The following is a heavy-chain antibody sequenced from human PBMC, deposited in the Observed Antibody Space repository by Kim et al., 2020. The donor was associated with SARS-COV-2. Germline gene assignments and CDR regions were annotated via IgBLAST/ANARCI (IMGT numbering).Heavy chain of an antibody. V-gene: IGHV3-30*18. CDR3: AKDWGFKWEPPVLDY. CDR1: GFTFSSYG. D-gene: IGHD1-26*01. CDR2: ISYDGSNK. J-gene: IGHJ4*02. Sequence: GGSLRLSCAASGFTFSSYGMHWVCQAPGKGLEWVAVISYDGSNKYYADSVKGRFTISRDNSKNTLYLQMNSLRAEDTAVYYCAKDWGFKWEPPVLDYWGQGTLVTVSS.